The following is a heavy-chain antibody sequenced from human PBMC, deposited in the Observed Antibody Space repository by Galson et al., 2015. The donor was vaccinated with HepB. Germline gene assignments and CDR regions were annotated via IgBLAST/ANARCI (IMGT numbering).Heavy chain of an antibody. J-gene: IGHJ5*02. Sequence: SLGLSCPESGFIFNSYGMHWVRQAQGKGLEWVAFLRYDGSNKYYADSVKGRFTISRENSKNTHYLQMNSLRAEDTAVYYCARSSSLYYDLWSGYYLAGDPEARGYNWLDPWGQGTLVTVSS. V-gene: IGHV3-30*02. CDR1: GFIFNSYG. CDR3: ARSSSLYYDLWSGYYLAGDPEARGYNWLDP. CDR2: LRYDGSNK. D-gene: IGHD3-3*01.